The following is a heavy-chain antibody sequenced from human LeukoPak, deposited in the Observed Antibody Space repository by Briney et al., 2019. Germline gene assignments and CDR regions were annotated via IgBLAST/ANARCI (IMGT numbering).Heavy chain of an antibody. CDR2: ISSTGTI. CDR3: ARPAYCGGNCYYFPDY. D-gene: IGHD2-21*01. V-gene: IGHV3-11*04. CDR1: GFTFSDYF. Sequence: GGSLRLSCVASGFTFSDYFMSWIRQAPGKGLEGVSHISSTGTIYYADSVKGRTTISRDNAKNSLYLQMNSLRAEDTAVYYCARPAYCGGNCYYFPDYWGQGTLVTVSS. J-gene: IGHJ4*01.